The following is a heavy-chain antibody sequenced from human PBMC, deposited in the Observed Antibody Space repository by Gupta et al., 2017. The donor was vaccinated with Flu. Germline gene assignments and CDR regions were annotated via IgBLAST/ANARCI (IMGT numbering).Heavy chain of an antibody. J-gene: IGHJ4*02. CDR3: ARDQWDYYGSGSYYTVPDY. CDR1: GFTFSSYG. V-gene: IGHV3-33*01. CDR2: IWYDGSNK. D-gene: IGHD3-10*01. Sequence: QVQLVEFGGGVVQPGRSLRLSCAASGFTFSSYGMPWVRQAPGKGLEWVAVIWYDGSNKYYADSVKGRFTISRDNSKNTLYLQMNSLRAEDTAVYYCARDQWDYYGSGSYYTVPDYWGQGTLVTVSS.